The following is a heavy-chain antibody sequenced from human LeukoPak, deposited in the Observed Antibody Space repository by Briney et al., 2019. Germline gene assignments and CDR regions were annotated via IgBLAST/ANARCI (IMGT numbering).Heavy chain of an antibody. V-gene: IGHV4-34*01. Sequence: SDTLSLTCAVYGGSFSDYYWNWIRQPPREGLEWIGEINHSGSTNYNPPPKTRVTLSVDTSKKQFSLKLNSVTAADTAVYFCAKTPTALVRGGYYFDSWGQGTLVTVSS. CDR3: AKTPTALVRGGYYFDS. D-gene: IGHD6-6*01. J-gene: IGHJ4*02. CDR2: INHSGST. CDR1: GGSFSDYY.